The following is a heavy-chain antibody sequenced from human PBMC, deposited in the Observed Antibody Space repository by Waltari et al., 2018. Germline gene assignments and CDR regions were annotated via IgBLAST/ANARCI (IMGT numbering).Heavy chain of an antibody. CDR2: ITPKDGST. V-gene: IGHV1-46*01. CDR1: GYTFTMYF. J-gene: IGHJ4*01. Sequence: QVQLMQSGPEVKKPGASVKVSCQASGYTFTMYFIHWVRQAPGQGFEWLGFITPKDGSTTYADTFQGRVTLSRDMSTSAVYLELNSLRSDDTAIYYCTRPGQYAGFDYWGQDPWSTSP. CDR3: TRPGQYAGFDY. D-gene: IGHD2-8*02.